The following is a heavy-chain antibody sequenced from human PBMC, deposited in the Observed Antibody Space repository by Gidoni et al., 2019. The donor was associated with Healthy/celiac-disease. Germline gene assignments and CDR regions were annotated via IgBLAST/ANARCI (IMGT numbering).Heavy chain of an antibody. CDR2: ISSSSSYI. D-gene: IGHD5-12*01. CDR1: GFTFSSYS. J-gene: IGHJ6*02. Sequence: EVQLVESGGGLVKPGGSLRLSCAASGFTFSSYSMNWVRQAPGKGLEWVSSISSSSSYIYYADSVKGRFTISRDNAKNSLYLQMNSLRAEDTAVYYCASRRDGYNWAYYYYGMDVWGQGTTVTVSS. V-gene: IGHV3-21*01. CDR3: ASRRDGYNWAYYYYGMDV.